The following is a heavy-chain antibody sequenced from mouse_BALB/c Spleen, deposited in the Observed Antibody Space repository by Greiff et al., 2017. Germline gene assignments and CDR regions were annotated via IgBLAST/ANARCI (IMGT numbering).Heavy chain of an antibody. D-gene: IGHD2-12*01. CDR2: IYPGNSDT. CDR1: GYTFTSYW. CDR3: THTIVKTGFDY. V-gene: IGHV1-5*01. J-gene: IGHJ2*02. Sequence: EVQLQQSGTVLARPGASVKMSCKASGYTFTSYWMHWVKQRPGQGLEWIGAIYPGNSDTSYNQKFKGQAKLTAVTSTSTAYMELSSLTNEDSAVYYCTHTIVKTGFDYWGQGTSLTVSS.